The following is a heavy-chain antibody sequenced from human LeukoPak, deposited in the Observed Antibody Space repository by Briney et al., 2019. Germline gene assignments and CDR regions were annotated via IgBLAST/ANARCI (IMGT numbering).Heavy chain of an antibody. Sequence: GGSLRLSCTASGFTFGDYAMSWVRHAPGKGLEWVGFIRSKAYGGTTEYAASVKGRFTISRDDSKSIAYLQMNSLKTEDTAVYYCTRDNWNYGYYGMDVWGQGTTVTVSS. J-gene: IGHJ6*02. CDR1: GFTFGDYA. V-gene: IGHV3-49*04. D-gene: IGHD1-20*01. CDR2: IRSKAYGGTT. CDR3: TRDNWNYGYYGMDV.